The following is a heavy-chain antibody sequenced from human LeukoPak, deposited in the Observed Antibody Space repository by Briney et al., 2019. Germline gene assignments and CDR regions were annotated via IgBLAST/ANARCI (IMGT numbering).Heavy chain of an antibody. V-gene: IGHV4-34*01. J-gene: IGHJ6*03. Sequence: SETLSLTCAVYGGSFSGYYWSWIRQPPGKGLEWIGEINHSGSTNYNPSLKSRVTISVDTSKNQFSLKLSSVTAADTAVYYCARRTAARPYYYYMDVWGKGTTVTVSS. D-gene: IGHD6-6*01. CDR1: GGSFSGYY. CDR2: INHSGST. CDR3: ARRTAARPYYYYMDV.